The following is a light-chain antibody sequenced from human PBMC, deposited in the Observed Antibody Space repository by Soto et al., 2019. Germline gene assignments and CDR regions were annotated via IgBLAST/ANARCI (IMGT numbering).Light chain of an antibody. CDR3: QKYETFSGT. CDR1: QSVSGW. Sequence: DLQMTQSPSTLSSSLGETVTVTCRASQSVSGWLAWYQQKTGEAPKLLIYDDSALPRGVPSRLSGSGSGTKLNLTIARLQPDDFATYYCQKYETFSGTFGPGTKVDIK. CDR2: DDS. V-gene: IGKV1-5*01. J-gene: IGKJ1*01.